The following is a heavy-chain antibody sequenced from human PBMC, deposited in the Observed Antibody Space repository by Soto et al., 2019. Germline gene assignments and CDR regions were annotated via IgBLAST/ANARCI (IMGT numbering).Heavy chain of an antibody. J-gene: IGHJ4*02. CDR2: IHNGGIP. Sequence: PSETLSLTCTVSGGSVSSQYWSWIRQPAGKGLEWIGRIHNGGIPLIHPSLESRVALSLDTSKNQFSLTLSSVTAADTAIYYCASQDCDKSVYYFDYWGRGTLVTVSS. D-gene: IGHD2-21*02. CDR3: ASQDCDKSVYYFDY. V-gene: IGHV4-4*07. CDR1: GGSVSSQY.